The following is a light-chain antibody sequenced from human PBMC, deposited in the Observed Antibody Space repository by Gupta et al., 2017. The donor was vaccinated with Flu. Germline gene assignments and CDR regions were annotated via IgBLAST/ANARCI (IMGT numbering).Light chain of an antibody. Sequence: DIQMTQSPSSLSASVGDTVTITCRASQGIRDYLGWYQQKPGRAPKLLISATYNLQSGVPSRFSVTAAGTEFTLTISSLQAEDFATYYCLQQFSYPWTFGQGTKVDIK. CDR3: LQQFSYPWT. J-gene: IGKJ1*01. CDR2: ATY. CDR1: QGIRDY. V-gene: IGKV1-17*01.